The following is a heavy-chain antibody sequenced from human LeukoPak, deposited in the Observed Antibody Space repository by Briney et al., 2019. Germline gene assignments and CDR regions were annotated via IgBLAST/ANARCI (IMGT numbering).Heavy chain of an antibody. Sequence: GGSLRLSCAASGFTFRSYWMSWVRQVPGKGLEWVANTNEDGSEKYYVDSVKGRFTISRDNAENSVFLQMNSLRGEDTAVYYCARALDQLLSGYFDYWGQGTLVTVSS. CDR3: ARALDQLLSGYFDY. CDR2: TNEDGSEK. V-gene: IGHV3-7*01. D-gene: IGHD2-2*01. CDR1: GFTFRSYW. J-gene: IGHJ4*02.